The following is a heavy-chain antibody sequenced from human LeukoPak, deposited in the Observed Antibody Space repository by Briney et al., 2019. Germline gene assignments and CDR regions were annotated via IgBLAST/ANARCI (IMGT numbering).Heavy chain of an antibody. CDR3: ARGPDRDGYNYYGY. J-gene: IGHJ4*02. Sequence: GGSLRLSCAASGFTFSSYWMHWVRQAPGKGLVWVSRINTVGSSTIYAGSVKGRFTISRDNAKSTLYLQVNSLGTEDTAVYYCARGPDRDGYNYYGYWGQGTLVTVSS. CDR1: GFTFSSYW. CDR2: INTVGSST. D-gene: IGHD5-24*01. V-gene: IGHV3-74*01.